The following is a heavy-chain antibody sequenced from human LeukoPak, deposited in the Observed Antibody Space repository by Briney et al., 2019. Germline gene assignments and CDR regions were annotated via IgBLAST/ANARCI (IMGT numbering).Heavy chain of an antibody. CDR3: ARQALRFLEWFQGPYFDY. CDR2: IYHSGST. D-gene: IGHD3-3*01. Sequence: SETLSLTCAASGYSISSGYYWGWIRQPPGKGLEWIGSIYHSGSTYYNPSLKSRVTISVDTSKNQFSLKLSSVTAADTAVYYCARQALRFLEWFQGPYFDYWGQGTLVTVSS. CDR1: GYSISSGYY. V-gene: IGHV4-38-2*01. J-gene: IGHJ4*02.